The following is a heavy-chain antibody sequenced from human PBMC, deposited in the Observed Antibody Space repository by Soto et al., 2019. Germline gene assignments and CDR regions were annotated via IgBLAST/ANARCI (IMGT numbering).Heavy chain of an antibody. CDR1: GDSISSGNKY. V-gene: IGHV4-30-4*01. CDR2: IFSSGTT. CDR3: SRVPSPFDYYYAMDV. D-gene: IGHD3-16*01. Sequence: SETLSLTCTVSGDSISSGNKYWSWIRQAPGKGLEWIGYIFSSGTTYYNPSLKSRLTMSLDTSQNQFSLRLASVTDADSAVYYCSRVPSPFDYYYAMDVWGQGTTVTVSS. J-gene: IGHJ6*02.